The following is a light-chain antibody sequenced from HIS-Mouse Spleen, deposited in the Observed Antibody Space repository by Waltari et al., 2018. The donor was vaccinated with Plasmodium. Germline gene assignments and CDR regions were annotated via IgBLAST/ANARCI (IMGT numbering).Light chain of an antibody. J-gene: IGLJ1*01. CDR3: CSYAGSYTYV. CDR1: RSDVGGSNY. CDR2: DVS. Sequence: QSALTQPRSVSGSPGQSVTISCTGTRSDVGGSNYVSRYQQHPGKAPKLMFYDVSKRPSGVPVRFSGSKSGNTASLTISGLQAEDEADYYCCSYAGSYTYVFGTGTKVTVL. V-gene: IGLV2-11*01.